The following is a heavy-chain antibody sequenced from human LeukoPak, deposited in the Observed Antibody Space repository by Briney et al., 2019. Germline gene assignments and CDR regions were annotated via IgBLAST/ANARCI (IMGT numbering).Heavy chain of an antibody. D-gene: IGHD3-22*01. CDR3: ARDSKRDSSGYPARGLDY. CDR1: GGTFSSYA. V-gene: IGHV1-2*02. CDR2: INPNSGGT. Sequence: ASVKVSCKASGGTFSSYAISWVRQAPGQGLEWMGWINPNSGGTNYAQKFQGRVTITRDTSISTAYMELSRLRSDDTAVYYCARDSKRDSSGYPARGLDYWGQGTLVTVSS. J-gene: IGHJ4*02.